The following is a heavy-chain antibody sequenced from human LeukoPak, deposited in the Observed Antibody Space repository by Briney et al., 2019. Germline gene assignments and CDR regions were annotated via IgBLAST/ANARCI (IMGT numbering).Heavy chain of an antibody. CDR3: ARDRSSGWSGNWFDP. Sequence: GGSLRLSCAASGFTFSSYAMSWVRQAPGKGLEWVSYISNTGSTIYYADSVKGRFTISRDNAKNSVFLQMNSLRAEDTAIYYCARDRSSGWSGNWFDPWGQGTLVTVSS. J-gene: IGHJ5*02. CDR2: ISNTGSTI. D-gene: IGHD6-19*01. CDR1: GFTFSSYA. V-gene: IGHV3-48*03.